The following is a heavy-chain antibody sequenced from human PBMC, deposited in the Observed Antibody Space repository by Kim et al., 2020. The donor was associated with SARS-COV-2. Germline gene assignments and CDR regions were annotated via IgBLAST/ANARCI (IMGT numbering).Heavy chain of an antibody. CDR1: GFTFSSYG. J-gene: IGHJ4*02. D-gene: IGHD3-22*01. Sequence: GGSLRLSCAASGFTFSSYGMHWVRQAPGKGLEWVAVIWYDGSNKYYADSVKGRFTISRDNSKNTLYLQMNSLRAEDTAVYYCARDSRQWSSGYYFDYWGQGTLVTVSS. CDR3: ARDSRQWSSGYYFDY. V-gene: IGHV3-33*01. CDR2: IWYDGSNK.